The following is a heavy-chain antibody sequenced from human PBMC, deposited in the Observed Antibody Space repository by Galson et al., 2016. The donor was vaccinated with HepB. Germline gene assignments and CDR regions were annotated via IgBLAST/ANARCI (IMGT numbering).Heavy chain of an antibody. D-gene: IGHD6-6*01. CDR1: GFTFSSYT. J-gene: IGHJ3*02. CDR3: AAEYSSSMGAFDI. V-gene: IGHV3-30-3*01. CDR2: ILYNGGSE. Sequence: LRLSCAASGFTFSSYTMHWVRQAPGKGLEWVAVILYNGGSEYHADSVKGRFTISRDKSKNTLYLQMNSLSAEDTAVYYCAAEYSSSMGAFDIWGQGTMVTVSS.